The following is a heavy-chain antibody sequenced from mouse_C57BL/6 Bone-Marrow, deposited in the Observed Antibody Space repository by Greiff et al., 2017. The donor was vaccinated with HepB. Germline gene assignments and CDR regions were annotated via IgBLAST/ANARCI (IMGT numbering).Heavy chain of an antibody. J-gene: IGHJ1*03. Sequence: EVQLQQSGAELVRPGASVKLSCTASGFNIKDDYMHWVKQRPEQGLEWIGWIDPENGDTEYASKFQGKATITADTSSNTAYLQLSSLTSEDTAVYYCTTTLAFDVCGTGTTVTVSS. CDR1: GFNIKDDY. V-gene: IGHV14-4*01. CDR3: TTTLAFDV. CDR2: IDPENGDT.